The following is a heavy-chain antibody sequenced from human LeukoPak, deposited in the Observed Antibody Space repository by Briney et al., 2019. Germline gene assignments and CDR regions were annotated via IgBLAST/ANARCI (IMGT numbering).Heavy chain of an antibody. V-gene: IGHV4-30-4*01. CDR1: GGSISSGDYY. J-gene: IGHJ4*02. Sequence: RSSETLSLTCTVSGGSISSGDYYWSWIRQPPGKGLEWIGYTYYSGSTYYNPSLKSRVTISVDTSKNQFSLKLSSVTAADTAVYYCASLYGSGSYDDYWGQGTLVTVSS. D-gene: IGHD3-10*01. CDR3: ASLYGSGSYDDY. CDR2: TYYSGST.